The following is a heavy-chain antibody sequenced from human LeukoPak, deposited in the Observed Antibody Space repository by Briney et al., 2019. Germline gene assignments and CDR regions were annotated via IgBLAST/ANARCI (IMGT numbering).Heavy chain of an antibody. D-gene: IGHD3-3*01. CDR2: MNPSSGNT. CDR3: ARGGDLYDFWSGYYNP. V-gene: IGHV1-8*03. CDR1: GYTFTSYD. J-gene: IGHJ5*02. Sequence: ASVKVSCKASGYTFTSYDINWVRQATGQGLEWMGWMNPSSGNTGYAQKFQGRVTITRNTSISTAYMELSSLRSEDTAVYYCARGGDLYDFWSGYYNPWGQGTLVTVSS.